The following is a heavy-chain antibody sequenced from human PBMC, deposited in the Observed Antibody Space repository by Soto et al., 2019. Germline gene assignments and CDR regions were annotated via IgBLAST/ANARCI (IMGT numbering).Heavy chain of an antibody. CDR1: GGSISSGGYY. V-gene: IGHV4-31*03. CDR2: IYYSGST. J-gene: IGHJ4*02. D-gene: IGHD3-3*01. Sequence: PSETLSLTCTVSGGSISSGGYYWSWIRQHPGKGLEWIGYIYYSGSTYYNPSLKSRVTISVDTSKNQFSLKLSSVTAADTAVYYCARGTLDFWSGYQKYYFDYWGQGTLVTVSS. CDR3: ARGTLDFWSGYQKYYFDY.